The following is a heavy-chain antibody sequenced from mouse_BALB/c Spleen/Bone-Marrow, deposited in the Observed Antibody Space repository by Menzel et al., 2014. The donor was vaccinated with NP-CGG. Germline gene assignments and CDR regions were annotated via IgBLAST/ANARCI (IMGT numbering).Heavy chain of an antibody. CDR1: GYSFTGYT. J-gene: IGHJ3*01. V-gene: IGHV1-18*01. Sequence: EVQLQQSGPEVVKPGASMKMSCKASGYSFTGYTMNWVKQSHGKNLEWIGLINPYNGGTHYNQESKGKATLTVDKSSSTAYMELLSLTSEDSAVYYCAREGDYDYAWFAYWGQGTLITVSA. D-gene: IGHD2-4*01. CDR3: AREGDYDYAWFAY. CDR2: INPYNGGT.